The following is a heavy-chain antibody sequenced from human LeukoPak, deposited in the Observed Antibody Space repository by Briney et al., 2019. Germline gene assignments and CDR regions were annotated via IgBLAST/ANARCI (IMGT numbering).Heavy chain of an antibody. J-gene: IGHJ6*03. D-gene: IGHD1-7*01. Sequence: GGSLRLSCAASGFTVSSNYMSWVRQAPGKGLEWVSVIYSGGSTYYADSVKGRFTISRDNSKNTLYLQMNSLRAEDTAVYYCARDKGGITGTTRYYCYYMDVWGKGTTVTVSS. CDR1: GFTVSSNY. V-gene: IGHV3-66*02. CDR3: ARDKGGITGTTRYYCYYMDV. CDR2: IYSGGST.